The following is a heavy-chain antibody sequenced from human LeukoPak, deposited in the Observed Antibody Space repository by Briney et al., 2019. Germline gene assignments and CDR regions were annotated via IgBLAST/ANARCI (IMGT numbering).Heavy chain of an antibody. Sequence: SVKVSCKASGGTFSSYAISWVRQAPGQGLEWMGGIIPIFGTANYAQKFQGRVTITTDESTSTAYMELSSLRSEDTAVYYCARAKGWELGWFDPWGQGTLVTVSS. CDR2: IIPIFGTA. J-gene: IGHJ5*02. V-gene: IGHV1-69*05. CDR1: GGTFSSYA. D-gene: IGHD1-26*01. CDR3: ARAKGWELGWFDP.